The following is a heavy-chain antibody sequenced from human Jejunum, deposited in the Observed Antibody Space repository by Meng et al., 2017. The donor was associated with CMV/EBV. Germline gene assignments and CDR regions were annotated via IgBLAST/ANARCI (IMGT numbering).Heavy chain of an antibody. Sequence: GFTFSTYGMSWVRQAPGKGLEWVSTVSGTGATTYYADSVKGQFTISRGNSKNTLYLQMNNLRVDDTAVYYCAKFRTTMIASTYDYWGQGIRVTVSS. V-gene: IGHV3-23*01. D-gene: IGHD3-22*01. CDR3: AKFRTTMIASTYDY. CDR1: GFTFSTYG. CDR2: VSGTGATT. J-gene: IGHJ4*02.